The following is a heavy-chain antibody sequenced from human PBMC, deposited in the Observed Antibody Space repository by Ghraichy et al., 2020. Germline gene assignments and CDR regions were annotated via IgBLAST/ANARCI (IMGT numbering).Heavy chain of an antibody. CDR1: GFTFSSYW. V-gene: IGHV3-7*01. CDR3: ARDIKVITFGGVIVSQYYFDY. Sequence: GGSLRLSCAASGFTFSSYWMSWVRQAPGKGLEWVANIKQDGSEKYYVDSVKGRFTISRDNAKNSLYLQMNSLRAEDTAVYYCARDIKVITFGGVIVSQYYFDYWGQGTLVTVSS. CDR2: IKQDGSEK. J-gene: IGHJ4*02. D-gene: IGHD3-16*02.